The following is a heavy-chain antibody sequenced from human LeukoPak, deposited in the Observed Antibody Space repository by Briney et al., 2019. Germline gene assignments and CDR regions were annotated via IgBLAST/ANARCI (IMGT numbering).Heavy chain of an antibody. Sequence: PGGSLRLSCAASAFTFSNHAMSWVRQTPGKGLVWVSYINIDERITGYADSVKGRFTISRDNAKNTLYLQMNSLRAEDTAIYYCFREGGDWGQGTLVTVSS. D-gene: IGHD3-10*01. CDR1: AFTFSNHA. V-gene: IGHV3-74*01. CDR3: FREGGD. CDR2: INIDERIT. J-gene: IGHJ4*02.